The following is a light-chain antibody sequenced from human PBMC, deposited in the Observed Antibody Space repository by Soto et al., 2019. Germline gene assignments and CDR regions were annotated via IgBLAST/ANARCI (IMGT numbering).Light chain of an antibody. CDR3: QSYDTNNVV. V-gene: IGLV6-57*04. J-gene: IGLJ2*01. CDR1: SGTIASNH. CDR2: KDN. Sequence: NFMLTQPHSVSESPGKTVTISCTRSSGTIASNHVQWYQQRPGSAPTTVIYKDNQRPSGVPDRFSGSIDGSSNSASLTISGLKTEDEADYYCQSYDTNNVVFGGGTKVTV.